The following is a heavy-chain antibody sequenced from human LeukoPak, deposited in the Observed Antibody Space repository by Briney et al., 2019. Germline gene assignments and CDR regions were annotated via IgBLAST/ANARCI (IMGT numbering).Heavy chain of an antibody. Sequence: SSVKVSCKASGGTFSSYAISWVRQAPGRGLEWMGGIIPIFGTANYAQKFQGRVTITAGESTSTAYMELSSLRSEDTAVYYCARARYCSGGSCPHGGGMDVWGQGTTVTVSS. CDR3: ARARYCSGGSCPHGGGMDV. J-gene: IGHJ6*02. CDR1: GGTFSSYA. V-gene: IGHV1-69*01. CDR2: IIPIFGTA. D-gene: IGHD2-15*01.